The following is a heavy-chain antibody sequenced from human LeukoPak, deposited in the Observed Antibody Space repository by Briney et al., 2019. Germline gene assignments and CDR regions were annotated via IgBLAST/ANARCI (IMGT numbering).Heavy chain of an antibody. V-gene: IGHV4-59*08. Sequence: SETLSLTCTVSGVSISNYYWSWIRQPPGRGLEWIGYIYYSGSTNYNPSLKSRVAISVDTSKNQFSLKLSSVTAADTAVYYCARTKKYDSSAYHVCYFDYWGQGTLVTVSS. D-gene: IGHD3-22*01. J-gene: IGHJ4*02. CDR3: ARTKKYDSSAYHVCYFDY. CDR2: IYYSGST. CDR1: GVSISNYY.